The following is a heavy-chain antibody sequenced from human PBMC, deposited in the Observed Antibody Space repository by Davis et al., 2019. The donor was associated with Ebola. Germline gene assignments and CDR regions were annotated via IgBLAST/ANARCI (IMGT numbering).Heavy chain of an antibody. V-gene: IGHV4-59*12. CDR2: IYHSGSI. Sequence: MPSETLSLTCTVSGDSISTYYWSWIRQAPGKGLEWIGYIYHSGSIKYNPSLKSRVTISADTSISTAYLQWSSPKASDTAIYYCVRLAFTESYGVDYWGQGVLVTVSS. CDR1: GDSISTYY. J-gene: IGHJ4*02. D-gene: IGHD1-26*01. CDR3: VRLAFTESYGVDY.